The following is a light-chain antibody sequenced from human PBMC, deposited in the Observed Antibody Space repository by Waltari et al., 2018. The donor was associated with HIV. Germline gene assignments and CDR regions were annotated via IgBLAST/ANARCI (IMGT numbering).Light chain of an antibody. CDR1: TSNFGNDF. V-gene: IGLV1-51*01. CDR3: GTWDTRLNGGV. J-gene: IGLJ3*02. Sequence: QSVLTQPPSVSAAPGQKVTISCSGSTSNFGNDFVSWYQHLPGAAPKLLIYDNNTRPSVISDRFSGSKSDTSATLAITGLQTGDEAHYYCGTWDTRLNGGVFGGGTKLTAL. CDR2: DNN.